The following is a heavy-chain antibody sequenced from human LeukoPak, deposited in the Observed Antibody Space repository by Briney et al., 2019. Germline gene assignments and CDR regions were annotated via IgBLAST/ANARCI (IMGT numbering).Heavy chain of an antibody. Sequence: KPGGSLRLSCAASGFTFSDYYMSWIRQAPGKGLEWVSYISSSSSYTNYADSVKGRFTISRDNAKNSLYLQMNSLRAEDTAVYYCARDPFTYYYDSSGLPSAAFDIWGQGTLATVSA. J-gene: IGHJ4*02. CDR2: ISSSSSYT. V-gene: IGHV3-11*05. CDR3: ARDPFTYYYDSSGLPSAAFDI. D-gene: IGHD3-22*01. CDR1: GFTFSDYY.